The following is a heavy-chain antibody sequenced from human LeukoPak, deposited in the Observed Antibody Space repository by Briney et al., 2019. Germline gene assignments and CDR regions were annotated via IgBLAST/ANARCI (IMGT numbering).Heavy chain of an antibody. CDR3: ARDPPHSSGPNSPCFEY. CDR2: ISAYNGNT. Sequence: ASVKVSCRASGYTFSTYGISWVRQAPGQGLEWMGWISAYNGNTEYAQKFQGRVTMTTDTSTSTAYMERGSLRSDDTAVYYCARDPPHSSGPNSPCFEYWGQGTLVTVSS. CDR1: GYTFSTYG. J-gene: IGHJ4*02. D-gene: IGHD6-19*01. V-gene: IGHV1-18*04.